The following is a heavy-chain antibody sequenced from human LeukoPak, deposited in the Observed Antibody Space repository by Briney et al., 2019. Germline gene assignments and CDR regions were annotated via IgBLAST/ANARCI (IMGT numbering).Heavy chain of an antibody. CDR1: GYTFTSYY. Sequence: GASVKVSCKASGYTFTSYYMHWVRQAPGQGLEWMGIINPSGGSTSDAQKFQGRVTMTRDTSTSTVYMELSSLRSEDTAVYYCARAPIAVAGNGYFDYWGQGTLVTVSS. D-gene: IGHD6-19*01. CDR2: INPSGGST. J-gene: IGHJ4*02. CDR3: ARAPIAVAGNGYFDY. V-gene: IGHV1-46*03.